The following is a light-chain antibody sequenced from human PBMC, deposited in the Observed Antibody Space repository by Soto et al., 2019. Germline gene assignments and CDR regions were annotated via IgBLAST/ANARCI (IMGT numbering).Light chain of an antibody. CDR2: EGS. CDR1: SSD. CDR3: CSYASSTNVV. J-gene: IGLJ2*01. Sequence: QSVLTQPASVSGSPGQSITISCTGSSSDSWYQQHPGKAPKLMIYEGSKRPSGVSNRFSGSKSGNTASLTISGLQAEDEGDYYCCSYASSTNVVFGGGTKLTVL. V-gene: IGLV2-23*01.